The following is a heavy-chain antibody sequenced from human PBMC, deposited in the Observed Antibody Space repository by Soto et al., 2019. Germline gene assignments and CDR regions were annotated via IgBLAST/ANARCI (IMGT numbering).Heavy chain of an antibody. V-gene: IGHV4-34*01. Sequence: PSETLSLTCAVYGGSFSGYYWSWIRQPPGKGLEWIGEINHSGNTNYNPSLKSRVTISVDTSKNQFSLKLSSVTAADTAVYYCARTSYDSSGTAADPWGQGTLVTVSS. CDR2: INHSGNT. J-gene: IGHJ5*02. CDR3: ARTSYDSSGTAADP. D-gene: IGHD3-22*01. CDR1: GGSFSGYY.